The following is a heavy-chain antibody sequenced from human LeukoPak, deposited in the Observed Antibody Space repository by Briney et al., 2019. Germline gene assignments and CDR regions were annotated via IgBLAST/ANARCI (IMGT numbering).Heavy chain of an antibody. V-gene: IGHV1-18*01. J-gene: IGHJ4*02. CDR1: GYTFTSYG. CDR2: ISAYNGNT. D-gene: IGHD2-8*01. CDR3: ARVYCTNGVCSPHTFDY. Sequence: GASVKVSCKASGYTFTSYGISWVRQAPGQGLEWMGWISAYNGNTNYAQKLQGRVTMTTDTSTSTAYMELRSLRSDDTAVYDCARVYCTNGVCSPHTFDYWGQGTLVTVSS.